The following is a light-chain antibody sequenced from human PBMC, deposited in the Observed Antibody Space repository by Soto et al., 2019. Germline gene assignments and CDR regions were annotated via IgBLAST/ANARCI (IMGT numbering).Light chain of an antibody. CDR2: GAS. V-gene: IGKV3-20*01. Sequence: EIVLTQSPGTLSLSPGERATLSCRASQSVSSSYLAWYQQKPGQAPRLLIYGASTRATGIPDRFSGSGSGTDFTLTISSLEPADFAVYYCQQYGSSPQTFGQGTKVEIK. J-gene: IGKJ1*01. CDR1: QSVSSSY. CDR3: QQYGSSPQT.